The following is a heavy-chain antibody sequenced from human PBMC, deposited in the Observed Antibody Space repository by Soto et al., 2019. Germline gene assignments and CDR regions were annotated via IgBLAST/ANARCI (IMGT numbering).Heavy chain of an antibody. V-gene: IGHV4-4*07. CDR2: IYTSGST. J-gene: IGHJ5*02. D-gene: IGHD6-6*01. CDR3: ARDSVIAATNWFDP. Sequence: TSETLSLTCTVSGGSISSYYWSWIWQPAGKGLEWIGRIYTSGSTNYNPSLKSRVTMSVDTSKNQFSLKLSSVTAADTAVYYCARDSVIAATNWFDPWGQGTLVTVSS. CDR1: GGSISSYY.